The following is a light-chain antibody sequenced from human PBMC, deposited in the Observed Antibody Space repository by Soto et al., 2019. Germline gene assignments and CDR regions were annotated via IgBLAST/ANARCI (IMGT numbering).Light chain of an antibody. Sequence: AIRMTQSPSSFSASTGDRVTITCRASQGISSYLAWYQQKPGKAPKLLIYAASTLQSGVPSRFSGSGSGTDCTLTISCLQYEDFATYYCQQYYSYPFTFGPGTKVDI. CDR3: QQYYSYPFT. V-gene: IGKV1-8*01. CDR1: QGISSY. CDR2: AAS. J-gene: IGKJ3*01.